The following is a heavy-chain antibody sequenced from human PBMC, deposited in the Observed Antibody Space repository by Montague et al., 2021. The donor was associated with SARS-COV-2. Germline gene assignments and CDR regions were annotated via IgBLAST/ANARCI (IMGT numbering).Heavy chain of an antibody. V-gene: IGHV4-61*09. CDR2: IQTSGTS. J-gene: IGHJ6*02. D-gene: IGHD1-1*01. Sequence: TRSLTCTVSGDSMTSGSYFWTWIRQPAGKGLEWIGHIQTSGTSNYNPSLRGRITFSIDTSRSQFSLELRSVTAADTVIYYCARDRPESWKISPGLAGLFATVVHSSSGMDVWGQGTTVTVS. CDR1: GDSMTSGSYF. CDR3: ARDRPESWKISPGLAGLFATVVHSSSGMDV.